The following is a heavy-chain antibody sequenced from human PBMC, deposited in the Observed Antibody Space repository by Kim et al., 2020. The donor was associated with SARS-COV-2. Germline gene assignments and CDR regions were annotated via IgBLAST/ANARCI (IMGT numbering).Heavy chain of an antibody. CDR3: ASDRRARALLPRFDY. D-gene: IGHD3-10*01. CDR1: VFTISSNN. V-gene: IGHV3-21*01. J-gene: IGHJ4*02. CDR2: ISSRNNYM. Sequence: SVFTISSNNNSLVLQAPGQGLECVSFISSRNNYMYYCDALKDRFFISRDNAKNSLYLQMDSRRVEDPAIYYCASDRRARALLPRFDYGGQG.